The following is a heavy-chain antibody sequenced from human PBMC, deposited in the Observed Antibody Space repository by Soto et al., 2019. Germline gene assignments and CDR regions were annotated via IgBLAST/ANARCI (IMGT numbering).Heavy chain of an antibody. CDR3: ASHGAITIFGVVTPYYYYGMDV. CDR1: GGTFSSYA. V-gene: IGHV1-69*13. CDR2: IIPIFGTA. J-gene: IGHJ6*02. Sequence: GASVKVSCKASGGTFSSYAISWVRQAPGQGLEWMGGIIPIFGTANYAQKFQGRVTITADESTSTAYMELSSLRSEDTAVYYCASHGAITIFGVVTPYYYYGMDVWGQGTTVTVSS. D-gene: IGHD3-3*01.